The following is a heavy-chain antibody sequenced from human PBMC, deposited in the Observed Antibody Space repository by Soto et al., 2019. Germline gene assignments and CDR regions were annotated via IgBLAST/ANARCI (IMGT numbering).Heavy chain of an antibody. V-gene: IGHV4-30-4*01. CDR3: AISSLDGIDA. CDR2: IYYSRNT. CDR1: GGSISSGYYY. J-gene: IGHJ6*02. Sequence: SETLSLTCSVSGGSISSGYYYWSWIRQPPGKGLEWIGNIYYSRNTYYNPSLKSRLIISTDTSKNQFSLSVGSVTAADTSVYYSAISSLDGIDAWGQGTMVTVSS.